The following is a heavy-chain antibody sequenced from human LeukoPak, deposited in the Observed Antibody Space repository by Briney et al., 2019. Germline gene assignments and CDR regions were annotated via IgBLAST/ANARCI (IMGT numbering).Heavy chain of an antibody. CDR3: ARDEGGPDSSGYYYVGH. Sequence: SETLSLTCTVSGGSISSSSYYWGWIRQPPGKGLEWIGSIYYSGSTYYNPSLKSRVTISVDTSKNQFSLKLSSVTAADTAVYYCARDEGGPDSSGYYYVGHWGQGTLVTVSS. CDR1: GGSISSSSYY. V-gene: IGHV4-39*07. D-gene: IGHD3-22*01. CDR2: IYYSGST. J-gene: IGHJ5*02.